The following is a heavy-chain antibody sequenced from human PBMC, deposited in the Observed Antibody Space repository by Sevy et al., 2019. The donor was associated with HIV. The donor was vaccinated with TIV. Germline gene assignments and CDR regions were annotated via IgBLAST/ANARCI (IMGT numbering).Heavy chain of an antibody. Sequence: SETLSLTCTVSGYSISSGYYWGWIRQPPGKGLEWLGSMYHSGNSYYKPSLKSRITMSVDTSKNQFFLKLSSVTAADTAVYYCARVDRWSSSTASLDYWGQGTLVTVSS. V-gene: IGHV4-38-2*02. CDR2: MYHSGNS. CDR1: GYSISSGYY. J-gene: IGHJ4*02. CDR3: ARVDRWSSSTASLDY. D-gene: IGHD2-2*01.